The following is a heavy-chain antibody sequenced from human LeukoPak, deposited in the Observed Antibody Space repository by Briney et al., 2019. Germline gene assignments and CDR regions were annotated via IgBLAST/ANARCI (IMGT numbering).Heavy chain of an antibody. Sequence: GRSLRLSCAASGFTFNTYGMHWVRQALGKGLEWVAVISYNGNNKYYADSVKGRFTISRDNSKNTLYLQMNSLRDEDTAVYYCAKRSVRGEYYFDYWGQGILVTVSS. CDR2: ISYNGNNK. J-gene: IGHJ4*02. D-gene: IGHD3-10*01. CDR1: GFTFNTYG. CDR3: AKRSVRGEYYFDY. V-gene: IGHV3-30*18.